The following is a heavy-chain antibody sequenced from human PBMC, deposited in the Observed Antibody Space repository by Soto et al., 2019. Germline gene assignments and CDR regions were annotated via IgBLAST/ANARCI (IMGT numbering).Heavy chain of an antibody. J-gene: IGHJ4*02. D-gene: IGHD3-22*01. Sequence: QLQLQESGPGLVKPSETLSLTCTVSGGSISSSSYYWGWIRQPPGKGLEWIGSIYYSGSTYYNPSPQSRVTISVATSKNQFSLKLSSVTAADTAVYYCASLVYDSSGYRPGWGQGTLVTVSS. CDR2: IYYSGST. CDR1: GGSISSSSYY. CDR3: ASLVYDSSGYRPG. V-gene: IGHV4-39*01.